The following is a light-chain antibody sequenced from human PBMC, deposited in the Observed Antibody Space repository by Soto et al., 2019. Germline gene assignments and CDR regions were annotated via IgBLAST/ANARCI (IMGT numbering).Light chain of an antibody. J-gene: IGKJ5*01. V-gene: IGKV3-11*01. CDR1: QNVDKF. Sequence: EVKLTQSPATLSLSPGETATLPCRASQNVDKFLAWYQQRPGQAPRLLIFDASNRAPGVPVRFSGSGSGTVFTLTIGSLEPEDSAVYFCQQRKNWPPITFGQGT. CDR3: QQRKNWPPIT. CDR2: DAS.